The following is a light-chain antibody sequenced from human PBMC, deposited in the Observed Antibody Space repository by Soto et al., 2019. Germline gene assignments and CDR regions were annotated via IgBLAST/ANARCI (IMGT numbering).Light chain of an antibody. J-gene: IGKJ2*01. CDR3: QQCDAMPYT. V-gene: IGKV1-39*01. Sequence: DIQMTQSPSSLSASVGDTVTLTCGAPQTIRHYLNWYQQKPGKAPKLLIYGASSLQSGVPSRFSGSGSGTDFTLTITSLQPEDFAIYYCQQCDAMPYTFGQGTKVDIK. CDR1: QTIRHY. CDR2: GAS.